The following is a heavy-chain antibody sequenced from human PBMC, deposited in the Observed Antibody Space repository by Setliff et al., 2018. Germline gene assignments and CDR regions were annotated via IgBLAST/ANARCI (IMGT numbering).Heavy chain of an antibody. Sequence: SVKVYCKASGDSFSNYAISWVRQAPGQGLEWMGGLIPMFGTPGYAQKFQDRVTITTDESTSTAYMELNSLTSEDTAVYYCARSPAVLGIVYLDPWGQGTLVTVSS. V-gene: IGHV1-69*05. D-gene: IGHD2-15*01. J-gene: IGHJ5*02. CDR3: ARSPAVLGIVYLDP. CDR1: GDSFSNYA. CDR2: LIPMFGTP.